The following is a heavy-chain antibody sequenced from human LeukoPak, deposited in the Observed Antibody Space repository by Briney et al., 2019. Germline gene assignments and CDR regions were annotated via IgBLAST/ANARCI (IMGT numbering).Heavy chain of an antibody. D-gene: IGHD1-1*01. CDR2: IKQDGSEK. CDR1: GFTFSSYW. J-gene: IGHJ6*03. V-gene: IGHV3-7*01. CDR3: ASLNAAGPTAYYYYYYMDV. Sequence: PGGSLRLSCAASGFTFSSYWMSWVRQAPGKGLEWVANIKQDGSEKYYVDSVKGRFTISRDNAKNSLYLQMNSLRAEDTAVYYCASLNAAGPTAYYYYYYMDVWGKGTTVTVSS.